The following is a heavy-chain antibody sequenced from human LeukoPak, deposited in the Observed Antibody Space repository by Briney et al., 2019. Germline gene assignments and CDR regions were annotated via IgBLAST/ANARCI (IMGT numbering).Heavy chain of an antibody. CDR1: GYTFTSYG. D-gene: IGHD6-19*01. V-gene: IGHV1-18*01. J-gene: IGHJ4*02. CDR2: ISACNGNT. CDR3: ARYSSGWYVGLYYFDY. Sequence: ASVKVSCKASGYTFTSYGISWVRQAPGQGLEWMGWISACNGNTNYAQKLQGRVTMTTDTSTSTAYMELRSLRSDDTAVYYCARYSSGWYVGLYYFDYWGQGTLVTVSS.